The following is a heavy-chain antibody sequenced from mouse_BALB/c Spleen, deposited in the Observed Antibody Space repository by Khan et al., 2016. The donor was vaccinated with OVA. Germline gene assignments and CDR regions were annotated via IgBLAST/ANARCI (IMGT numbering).Heavy chain of an antibody. CDR3: ARWGSGACIPY. Sequence: EVQLQESGAELERPGALVKLSCKASGFNIKDYYIHWVNQRPEQGLEWMGWIDPENGNTTYDPKFKGKVGITSDTSANTAYLQISSLTTEDTAVYYGARWGSGACIPYWGQGTSVTVSA. V-gene: IGHV14-1*02. CDR2: IDPENGNT. CDR1: GFNIKDYY. J-gene: IGHJ4*01. D-gene: IGHD6-1*01.